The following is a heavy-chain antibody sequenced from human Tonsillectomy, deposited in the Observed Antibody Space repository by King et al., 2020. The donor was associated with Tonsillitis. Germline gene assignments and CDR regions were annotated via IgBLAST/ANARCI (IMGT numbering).Heavy chain of an antibody. CDR2: IYYSGST. Sequence: VQLQESGPGLVKPSETLSLTCTVSGVSISSYYWSWIRQPPGKGLEWIGYIYYSGSTNYNPSLKSRVTISVDTSKNQFSLKLSSVTAADTAVYYCARGDHYYDSSGFYDAFDIWGQGTMVTVSS. CDR1: GVSISSYY. D-gene: IGHD3-22*01. J-gene: IGHJ3*02. V-gene: IGHV4-59*01. CDR3: ARGDHYYDSSGFYDAFDI.